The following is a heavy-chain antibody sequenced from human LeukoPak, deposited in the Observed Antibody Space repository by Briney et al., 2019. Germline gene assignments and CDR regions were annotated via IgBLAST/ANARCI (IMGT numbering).Heavy chain of an antibody. CDR2: IYYSGST. CDR1: GGSISSYY. V-gene: IGHV4-59*01. CDR3: ARVVVRGVMGPE. J-gene: IGHJ4*02. Sequence: SETLSLTCTVSGGSISSYYWSWIRQPPGKGLEWIGYIYYSGSTNYNPSLKSRVTISVDTSKNQFSLKLSSVTAADTAVYYCARVVVRGVMGPEWGQGTLVTVSS. D-gene: IGHD3-10*01.